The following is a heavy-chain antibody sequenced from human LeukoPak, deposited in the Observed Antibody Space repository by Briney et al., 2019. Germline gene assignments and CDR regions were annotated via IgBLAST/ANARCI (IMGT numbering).Heavy chain of an antibody. V-gene: IGHV3-48*04. J-gene: IGHJ4*02. CDR1: GFTFSSYS. CDR2: ISSSSSTI. Sequence: GGSLRLSCAASGFTFSSYSMNWVRQAPGKGLEWVSYISSSSSTIYYADSVKGRFTISRDNAKNTLYLQMNSLRAEDTAVYYCARDHLLFWSGYYGGFDYWGQGTLVTVSS. D-gene: IGHD3-3*01. CDR3: ARDHLLFWSGYYGGFDY.